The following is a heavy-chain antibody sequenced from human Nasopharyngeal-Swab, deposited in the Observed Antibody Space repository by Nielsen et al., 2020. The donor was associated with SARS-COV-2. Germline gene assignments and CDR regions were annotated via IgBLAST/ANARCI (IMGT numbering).Heavy chain of an antibody. J-gene: IGHJ6*02. V-gene: IGHV1-69*01. Sequence: WSLHAPGQGCGWLGGIIPIFGTANYAQKFQGRVTITADESTSTAYMELSSLRSEDTAVYYCAREGVVAVAGSDYYGMDVWGQGTTVTVSS. CDR3: AREGVVAVAGSDYYGMDV. CDR2: IIPIFGTA. D-gene: IGHD2-15*01.